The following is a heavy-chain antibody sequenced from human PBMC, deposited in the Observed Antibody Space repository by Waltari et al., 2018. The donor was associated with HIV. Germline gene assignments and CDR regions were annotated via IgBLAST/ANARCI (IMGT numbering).Heavy chain of an antibody. D-gene: IGHD3-9*01. CDR3: ARTSLRYPSLALDF. CDR2: INPKRGDK. J-gene: IGHJ4*02. V-gene: IGHV1-2*02. Sequence: QVQLVQSGAEVTKPGASLKLSCEGSGYTFSAYYVHWIRQAHGQGLEWRGWINPKRGDKQYPRKLQGRVTMTRDTSVDTAYMYLNSLTYADAAVYYCARTSLRYPSLALDFWGPGTLVTVSS. CDR1: GYTFSAYY.